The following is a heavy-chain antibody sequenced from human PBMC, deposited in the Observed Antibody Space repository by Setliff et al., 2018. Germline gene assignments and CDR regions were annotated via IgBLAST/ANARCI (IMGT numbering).Heavy chain of an antibody. V-gene: IGHV3-30*02. Sequence: PGESLKISCATSGFTFRDYSLTWVRQAPGKGLEWVAFIWYDGSNKYYVDSVKGRFTVSRDNSKDTLYLQMNSLRVEDSAVYYCVCFSWRGCSGDTCYSGDDSFDMWGQGTVVTVSS. CDR1: GFTFRDYS. J-gene: IGHJ3*02. D-gene: IGHD2-15*01. CDR2: IWYDGSNK. CDR3: VCFSWRGCSGDTCYSGDDSFDM.